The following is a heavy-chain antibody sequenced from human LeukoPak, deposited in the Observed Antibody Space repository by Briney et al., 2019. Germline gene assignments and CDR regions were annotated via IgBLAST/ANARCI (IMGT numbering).Heavy chain of an antibody. J-gene: IGHJ4*02. CDR2: ISVSGGTT. CDR3: ANCLGWLPHYY. D-gene: IGHD3-9*01. CDR1: GFTISTYC. V-gene: IGHV3-23*01. Sequence: GGSLRLSCEASGFTISTYCMSWVRQAPGKGLEWVAGISVSGGTTYYADSVKGRFTISRDNSKKTLFLQMNSLRAEDTAVYYCANCLGWLPHYYWGQATLVAVCS.